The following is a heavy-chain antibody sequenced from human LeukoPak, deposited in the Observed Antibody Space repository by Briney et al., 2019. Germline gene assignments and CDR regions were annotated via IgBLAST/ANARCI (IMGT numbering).Heavy chain of an antibody. D-gene: IGHD5-18*01. CDR3: ARGGLDTTRGGYFDY. V-gene: IGHV4-34*01. J-gene: IGHJ4*02. CDR2: ISHSGTT. Sequence: SETLSLTCAAYGVSFSGFYWSWVRQPPGKGLEWIGEISHSGTTCYNPSLKSRVTVSVDTSKSQFSLRLSSVTAADTAVYYCARGGLDTTRGGYFDYWGQGILVTVPS. CDR1: GVSFSGFY.